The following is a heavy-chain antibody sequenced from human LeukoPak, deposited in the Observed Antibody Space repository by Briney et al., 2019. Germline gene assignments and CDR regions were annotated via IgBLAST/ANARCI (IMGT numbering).Heavy chain of an antibody. D-gene: IGHD2-15*01. CDR1: GFTFSSYG. Sequence: GGTLRLSCAASGFTFSSYGMSWVRQAPGKGLEWVSAISGSGGSTYYADSVKGRFTISRDNAKNSLFLQMNSLRAEDTAVYYCARVLRYCSGGNCYSGGLGYMDVWGKGTTVTISS. V-gene: IGHV3-23*01. J-gene: IGHJ6*03. CDR2: ISGSGGST. CDR3: ARVLRYCSGGNCYSGGLGYMDV.